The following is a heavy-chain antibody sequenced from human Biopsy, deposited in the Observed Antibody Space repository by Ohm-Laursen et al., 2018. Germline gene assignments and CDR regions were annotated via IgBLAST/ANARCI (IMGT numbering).Heavy chain of an antibody. J-gene: IGHJ4*02. CDR2: MYYSGST. CDR3: VRGRSPATY. D-gene: IGHD3-16*01. CDR1: GGSLNFYY. V-gene: IGHV4-59*07. Sequence: SHTLSLTCTVSGGSLNFYYWSWIRQPPGKGLEWIGYMYYSGSTKYSPSLKNRVTVSFDTSKNQFSLKLTSMTPADTAVYYCVRGRSPATYWGQGALVSVSS.